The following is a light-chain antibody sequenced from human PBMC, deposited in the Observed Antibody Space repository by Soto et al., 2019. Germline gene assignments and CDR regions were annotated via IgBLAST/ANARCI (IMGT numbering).Light chain of an antibody. CDR2: DAS. CDR3: HQRSNWPPT. V-gene: IGKV3-11*01. CDR1: QSVSSN. J-gene: IGKJ4*01. Sequence: ENVLTQSPATLSLSPGERATLSCRASQSVSSNLAWYQQKPGQAPRLLIYDASNRDTGIPARFSGSGSGTDFTLTISSLQPEDFAVYYCHQRSNWPPTFGGGTKVDIK.